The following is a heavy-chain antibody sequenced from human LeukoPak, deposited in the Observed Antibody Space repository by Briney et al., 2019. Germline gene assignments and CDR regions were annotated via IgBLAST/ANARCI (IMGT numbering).Heavy chain of an antibody. CDR1: GLTLSAYG. D-gene: IGHD1-1*01. V-gene: IGHV3-30*18. CDR3: AKDDRVFWKAFDI. J-gene: IGHJ3*02. CDR2: ISYDGSDK. Sequence: GRSLRLSCAASGLTLSAYGMHWVRQAPGKGLEWVAVISYDGSDKYYADSVKGRFTISRDNSKNTLYLRMDSLEVEDTAVYFCAKDDRVFWKAFDIWGQGRIVTVCS.